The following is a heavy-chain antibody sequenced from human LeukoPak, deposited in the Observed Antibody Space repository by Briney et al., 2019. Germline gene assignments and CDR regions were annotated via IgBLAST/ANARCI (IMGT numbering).Heavy chain of an antibody. Sequence: GGSLRLSCAASGFTFSSYEMNWVRQAPGKGLEWVSYISSSGSTIYYADSMRGRFTISRDDAKNSLYLQMNSLRAEDTAVYYCARLHFPDGTDFWMFDYWGQGTLVTVSS. CDR3: ARLHFPDGTDFWMFDY. V-gene: IGHV3-48*03. J-gene: IGHJ4*02. D-gene: IGHD3/OR15-3a*01. CDR2: ISSSGSTI. CDR1: GFTFSSYE.